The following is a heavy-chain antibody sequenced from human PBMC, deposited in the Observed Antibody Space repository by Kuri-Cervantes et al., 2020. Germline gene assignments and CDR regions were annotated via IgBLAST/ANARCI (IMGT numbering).Heavy chain of an antibody. J-gene: IGHJ4*02. CDR1: GFTFSSYS. V-gene: IGHV3-23*01. Sequence: GGSLRLSCVASGFTFSSYSMNWVRQAPGEGLKWVSTINDYGNNKHYADSVEGRFTISRDNSRSTLTLQMNSLRAEDTAIYFCAKDLTFDLWGQGTLVTVSS. CDR3: AKDLTFDL. CDR2: INDYGNNK.